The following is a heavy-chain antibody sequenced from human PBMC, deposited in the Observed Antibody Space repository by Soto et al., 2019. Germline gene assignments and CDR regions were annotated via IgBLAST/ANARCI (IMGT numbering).Heavy chain of an antibody. CDR2: ISDRGDTT. V-gene: IGHV3-23*01. CDR3: AKDKPGTTSFDY. Sequence: EVQLLESGGGLLQPGGSLRLSCAASGFTISSNAMYWVRQAPGKGLEWVSAISDRGDTTHYADSVKGRFTISRDTSKNTLYLQLNALRADDTAVYYCAKDKPGTTSFDYWGQGTLVTVSS. D-gene: IGHD1-1*01. J-gene: IGHJ4*02. CDR1: GFTISSNA.